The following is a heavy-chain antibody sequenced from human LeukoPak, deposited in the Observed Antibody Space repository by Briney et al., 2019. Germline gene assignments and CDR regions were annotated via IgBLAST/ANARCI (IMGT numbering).Heavy chain of an antibody. D-gene: IGHD3-16*01. Sequence: ASVKVSCKASGYTFTSYAMNWVRQAPGQGLEWMGWINTNTGNPTYAQGFTGRFVFSLDTSVNTAYLQISSLKAEDTAVYYCARLDLGYDYVWGSLYYFDYWGQGTLVTVSS. CDR3: ARLDLGYDYVWGSLYYFDY. CDR2: INTNTGNP. V-gene: IGHV7-4-1*02. CDR1: GYTFTSYA. J-gene: IGHJ4*02.